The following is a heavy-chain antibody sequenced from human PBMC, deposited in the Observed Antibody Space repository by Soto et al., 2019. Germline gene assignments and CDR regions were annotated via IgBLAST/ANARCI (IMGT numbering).Heavy chain of an antibody. CDR1: GGSFDGYY. CDR3: ARVVGDAVWSGYSTSYYGMDV. CDR2: INHSGST. Sequence: SDTLSLTCAVHGGSFDGYYWSWIRQSPGKGLEWIGEINHSGSTKYNPSLKSRDTISVDTSKNQFSLKLSSVTAADTAVYYCARVVGDAVWSGYSTSYYGMDVWGQGTTVS. D-gene: IGHD3-3*01. J-gene: IGHJ6*02. V-gene: IGHV4-34*01.